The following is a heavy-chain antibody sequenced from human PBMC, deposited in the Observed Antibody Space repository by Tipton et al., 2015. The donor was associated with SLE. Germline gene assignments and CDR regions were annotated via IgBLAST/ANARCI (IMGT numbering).Heavy chain of an antibody. CDR2: INPRGGSP. J-gene: IGHJ4*02. CDR1: GYRFSSYG. Sequence: QLVQSGVEVKKPGASVRVSCEASGYRFSSYGFAWVRQAPGQGLEWMGLINPRGGSPSYAQKFRGRLTMTRDTSTSTVYMELSRLTSEDTAVYFCAREESGGYWDYWGQGTLVTVSS. CDR3: AREESGGYWDY. D-gene: IGHD2-15*01. V-gene: IGHV1-46*01.